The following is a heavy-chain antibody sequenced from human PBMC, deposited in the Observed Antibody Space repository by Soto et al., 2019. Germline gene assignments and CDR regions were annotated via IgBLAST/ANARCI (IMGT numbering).Heavy chain of an antibody. CDR3: ARSIYSASAQLYYGMDV. D-gene: IGHD3-3*01. V-gene: IGHV4-38-2*01. Sequence: PSETLSLTCAASGYSIRSGYFWGWIRQPPGKGLEWIGSMYHSGITYYNLSLKSRVTISVDTSKNQLSLKLSSATAADTAVYYCARSIYSASAQLYYGMDVWGQGTTVTVSS. J-gene: IGHJ6*02. CDR1: GYSIRSGYF. CDR2: MYHSGIT.